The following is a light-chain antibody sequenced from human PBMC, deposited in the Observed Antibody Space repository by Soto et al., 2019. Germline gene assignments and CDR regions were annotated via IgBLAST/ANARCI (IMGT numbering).Light chain of an antibody. CDR1: QSVSSSY. Sequence: EIVLTQSPGTLPLSPGERATLSCRASQSVSSSYLAWYQQKPGQAPRLLIYGASSRATGIPDRFSGSGSGTDFTLTISRLEPEDFAVYYCHQYGRSLWTFGQGTRVEIK. CDR2: GAS. CDR3: HQYGRSLWT. J-gene: IGKJ1*01. V-gene: IGKV3-20*01.